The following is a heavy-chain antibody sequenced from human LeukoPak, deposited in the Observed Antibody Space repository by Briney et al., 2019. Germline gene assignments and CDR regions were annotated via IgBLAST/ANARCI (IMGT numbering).Heavy chain of an antibody. CDR1: GGSFSGYY. CDR2: INHSGST. J-gene: IGHJ6*04. D-gene: IGHD6-19*01. V-gene: IGHV4-34*01. CDR3: ARGGGSGWYHYYYGMDV. Sequence: SETLSLTCAVYGGSFSGYYWSWIRQPLGKGLEWIGEINHSGSTNYNPSLKSRVTISVDTSKNQFSLKLSSVTAADAAVYYCARGGGSGWYHYYYGMDVWGKGTTVTVSS.